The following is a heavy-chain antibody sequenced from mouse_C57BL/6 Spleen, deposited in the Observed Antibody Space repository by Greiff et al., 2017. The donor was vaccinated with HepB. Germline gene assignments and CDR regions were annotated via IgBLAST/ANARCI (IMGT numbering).Heavy chain of an antibody. Sequence: QVQLQQPGAELVRPGASVKLSCKASGYTFTSYWMHWVKQRPEQGLEWIGKIDPDDGDTDYNKKFKDKATLTVDTSSNTAYLQLSSLTSEDSAVYYCSPRDAPDYWGQGATVTASS. CDR3: SPRDAPDY. CDR2: IDPDDGDT. CDR1: GYTFTSYW. D-gene: IGHD2-3*01. V-gene: IGHV1-69*02. J-gene: IGHJ2*01.